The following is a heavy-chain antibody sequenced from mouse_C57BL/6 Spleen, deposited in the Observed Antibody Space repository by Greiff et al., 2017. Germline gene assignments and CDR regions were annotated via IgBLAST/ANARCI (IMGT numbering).Heavy chain of an antibody. D-gene: IGHD2-1*01. J-gene: IGHJ2*01. Sequence: QVQLKASGAELVRPGTSVKVSCKASGYAFTNYLIEWVKQRPGQGLEWIGVINPGSGGTNYNEKFKGKATLTADKSSSTAYMQLSSLTSEDSAVYFCAREEGGNFYWGQGTTLTVSS. V-gene: IGHV1-54*01. CDR2: INPGSGGT. CDR1: GYAFTNYL. CDR3: AREEGGNFY.